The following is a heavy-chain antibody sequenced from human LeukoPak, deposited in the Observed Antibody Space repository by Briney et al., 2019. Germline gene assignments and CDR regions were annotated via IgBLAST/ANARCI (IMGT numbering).Heavy chain of an antibody. CDR1: GYTFSSYS. CDR3: AKERTETTAYFDY. CDR2: ISDTGEST. J-gene: IGHJ4*02. D-gene: IGHD4-17*01. V-gene: IGHV3-23*01. Sequence: GGSLRLSCAASGYTFSSYSINWVRQAPGKGLEWVSGISDTGESTYYVDSVKGRFTISRDNSKNTLYLQMNSLRAEDTAVYHCAKERTETTAYFDYWGQGTLVTVSS.